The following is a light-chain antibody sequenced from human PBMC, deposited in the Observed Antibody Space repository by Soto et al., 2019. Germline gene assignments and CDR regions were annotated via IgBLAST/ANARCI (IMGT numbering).Light chain of an antibody. J-gene: IGKJ1*01. CDR2: KAS. V-gene: IGKV1-5*03. Sequence: DIPMTQSPSTLSGSVGDRVTINCRASQTISSWLAWYQQKPGKAPKLLIYKASTLKSGVPSRFSGSGSGTEFTLTISSLQPDDFATYHCQQYNSYLGAFGEGTKVDIK. CDR3: QQYNSYLGA. CDR1: QTISSW.